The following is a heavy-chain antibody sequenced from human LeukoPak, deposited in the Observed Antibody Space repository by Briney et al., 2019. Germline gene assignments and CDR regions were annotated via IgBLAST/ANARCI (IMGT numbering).Heavy chain of an antibody. CDR2: INPNSGGT. CDR3: ARADYDFWSGYYGGTNWFDP. D-gene: IGHD3-3*01. J-gene: IGHJ5*02. CDR1: GYTFTSYD. V-gene: IGHV1-2*02. Sequence: ASVKVSCKASGYTFTSYDINWVRQATGQGLEWMGWINPNSGGTNYAQKFQGRVTMTRDTSISTAYMELSRLRSDDTAVYYCARADYDFWSGYYGGTNWFDPWGQGTLVTVSS.